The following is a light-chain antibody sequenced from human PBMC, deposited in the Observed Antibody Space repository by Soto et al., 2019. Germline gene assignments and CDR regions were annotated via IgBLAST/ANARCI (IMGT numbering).Light chain of an antibody. J-gene: IGKJ4*01. CDR2: KAS. CDR3: QQLNVYPST. Sequence: DIQMTQSPSTLSGSLGDRVTITCRASQTISSWLAWYQQKPGKAAKLLIYKASTLKSGVLSRFSGSGSGTEFTLTISSLQPEDFATYYCQQLNVYPSTFGGWNKVDI. V-gene: IGKV1-5*03. CDR1: QTISSW.